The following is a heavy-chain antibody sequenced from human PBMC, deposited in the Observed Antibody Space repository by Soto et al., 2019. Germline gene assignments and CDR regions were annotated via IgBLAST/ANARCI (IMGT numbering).Heavy chain of an antibody. CDR1: GFTFSSYA. CDR2: ISGSGGST. J-gene: IGHJ6*02. V-gene: IGHV3-23*01. D-gene: IGHD2-15*01. CDR3: AKAGPIVVVVVGPFYGMDV. Sequence: GGSLRLSCAASGFTFSSYAMSWVRQAPGKGLEWVSAISGSGGSTYYADSVKGRFTISRDNSKNTLYLQMNSLRAEDTAVYYCAKAGPIVVVVVGPFYGMDVWGQGTTVTVSS.